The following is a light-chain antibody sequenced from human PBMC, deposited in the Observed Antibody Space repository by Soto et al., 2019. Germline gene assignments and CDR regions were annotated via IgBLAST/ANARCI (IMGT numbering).Light chain of an antibody. CDR2: DAS. Sequence: EVELTQSPATLSLSPGERATLSCRASQSVYTYLAWYQQKPGQAPRLLIYDASKRATGIPARFSGTGSGTDFTLTISSLEPEDFAMYYCQQRSNWPPMYTFGQGTKLEIK. CDR1: QSVYTY. J-gene: IGKJ2*01. V-gene: IGKV3-11*01. CDR3: QQRSNWPPMYT.